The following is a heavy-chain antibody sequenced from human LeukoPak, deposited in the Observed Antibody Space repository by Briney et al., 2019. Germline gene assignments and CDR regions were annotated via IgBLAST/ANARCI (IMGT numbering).Heavy chain of an antibody. D-gene: IGHD3-3*01. CDR2: ISSSSRYT. CDR3: ARDEARGYDFRPQDH. Sequence: GGSLRLSCAASGFSLRDYSMDWVRQAPGKGLEWVSSISSSSRYTFYVDSVKGRFTISRDNARNSLYLQMNSLRVEDTAVYYCARDEARGYDFRPQDHWGQGTLVSVSS. J-gene: IGHJ4*02. V-gene: IGHV3-21*01. CDR1: GFSLRDYS.